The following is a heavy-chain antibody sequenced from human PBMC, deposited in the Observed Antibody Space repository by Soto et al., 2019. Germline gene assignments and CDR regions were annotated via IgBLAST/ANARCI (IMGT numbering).Heavy chain of an antibody. CDR3: ARSGSLRGYYYGMDV. Sequence: SETLSLTCTVSGGSISSYYWSWIRQPPGKGLEWIGYIYYSGSTNYNPSLKSRVTISVDTSKNQFSLKLSSVTAADTAVYYCARSGSLRGYYYGMDVWGQGTMVTVSS. D-gene: IGHD3-10*01. CDR1: GGSISSYY. V-gene: IGHV4-59*01. J-gene: IGHJ6*02. CDR2: IYYSGST.